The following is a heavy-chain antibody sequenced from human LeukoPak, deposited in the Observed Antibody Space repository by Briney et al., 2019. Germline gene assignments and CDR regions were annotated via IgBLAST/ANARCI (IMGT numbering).Heavy chain of an antibody. V-gene: IGHV3-48*04. CDR1: GFTFSSYG. Sequence: GGSLRLSCAASGFTFSSYGMNWVRQAPGKGLEWLAYISSSSSTISYADSVKGRFTISRDNAKNSLNLQLHSLRAEDTAVFYCARGGAARPDYWGQGTLVTVSS. CDR2: ISSSSSTI. D-gene: IGHD6-25*01. CDR3: ARGGAARPDY. J-gene: IGHJ4*02.